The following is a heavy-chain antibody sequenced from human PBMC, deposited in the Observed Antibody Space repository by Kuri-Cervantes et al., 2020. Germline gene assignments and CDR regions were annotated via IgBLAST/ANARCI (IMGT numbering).Heavy chain of an antibody. CDR1: GFTFSSYG. D-gene: IGHD5-12*01. CDR2: ISYDGSNK. J-gene: IGHJ4*02. CDR3: AKDRDSGYVWGRTLDY. Sequence: LTCAASGFTFSSYGMHWVRQAPGKGLEWVAVISYDGSNKYYADSVKGRFTISRDNSKNTLYLQMNSLRAEDTAVYYCAKDRDSGYVWGRTLDYWGQGTLVTVSS. V-gene: IGHV3-30*18.